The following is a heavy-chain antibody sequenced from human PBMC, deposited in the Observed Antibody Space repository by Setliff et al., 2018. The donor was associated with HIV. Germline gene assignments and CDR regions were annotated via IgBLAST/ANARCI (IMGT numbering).Heavy chain of an antibody. J-gene: IGHJ4*02. D-gene: IGHD5-12*01. Sequence: SETLSLTCAVSGVSFSGDYWSWVRQPPGKGLEWIAEVHPSGSINYNSSLKSRVAISVDTSNNQFSLTMTSVTAADTAVYYCARQMPFPGIAITPVDYWGQGALVTVSS. V-gene: IGHV4-34*01. CDR2: VHPSGSI. CDR3: ARQMPFPGIAITPVDY. CDR1: GVSFSGDY.